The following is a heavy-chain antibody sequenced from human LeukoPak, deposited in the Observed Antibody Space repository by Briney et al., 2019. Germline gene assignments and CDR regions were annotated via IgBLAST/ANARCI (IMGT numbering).Heavy chain of an antibody. CDR2: IYYSGST. Sequence: PSETLSLTCTVSGGSISSYYWSWIWQPPGKGLEWIGYIYYSGSTNYNPSLKSRVTISVDTSKNQFSLKLSSVTAADTAVYYCARDVGATYDYYFDYWGQGTLVTVSS. CDR1: GGSISSYY. V-gene: IGHV4-59*01. D-gene: IGHD1-26*01. CDR3: ARDVGATYDYYFDY. J-gene: IGHJ4*02.